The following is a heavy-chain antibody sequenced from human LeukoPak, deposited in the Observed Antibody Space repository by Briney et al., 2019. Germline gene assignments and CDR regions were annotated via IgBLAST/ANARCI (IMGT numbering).Heavy chain of an antibody. D-gene: IGHD2-2*01. CDR3: ARATEGDIVVVPAAQAKPNNWFDP. Sequence: SETLSHTCTVSGGSISSYYWSWIRQPPGKGLEWIGYIYYSGSTNYNPSLKSRVTISVDTSKNQFSLKLSSVTAADTAVYYCARATEGDIVVVPAAQAKPNNWFDPWGQGTLVTVSS. V-gene: IGHV4-59*01. CDR1: GGSISSYY. CDR2: IYYSGST. J-gene: IGHJ5*02.